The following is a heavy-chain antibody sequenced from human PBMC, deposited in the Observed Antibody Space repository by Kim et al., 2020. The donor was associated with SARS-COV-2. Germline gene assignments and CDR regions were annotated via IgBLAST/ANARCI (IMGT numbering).Heavy chain of an antibody. D-gene: IGHD1-7*01. CDR1: GFTFSSYA. CDR2: IKNSGETT. J-gene: IGHJ4*02. V-gene: IGHV3-23*01. Sequence: GGSLRLSCAASGFTFSSYAMSWVRQAPGKGLEWVSGIKNSGETTYYAGSVRGRFTISRDNSMNTLYLQMNSLRVEDTAIYYCARDWNSVIPDYWGQGTQVAVST. CDR3: ARDWNSVIPDY.